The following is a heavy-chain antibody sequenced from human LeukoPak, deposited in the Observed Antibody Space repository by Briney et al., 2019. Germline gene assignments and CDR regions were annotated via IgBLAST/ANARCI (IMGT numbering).Heavy chain of an antibody. V-gene: IGHV1-69*04. CDR3: ARTLHKQEGRGVRGYSYAQHSAFDI. CDR2: IIPILGIA. D-gene: IGHD5-18*01. Sequence: GASVKVSCKASGGTFSSYAISWVRQAPGQGLEWMGRIIPILGIANYAQKFQGRVTITADKSTSTAYMELSSLRSGDTAVYYCARTLHKQEGRGVRGYSYAQHSAFDIWGQGTMVTVSS. J-gene: IGHJ3*02. CDR1: GGTFSSYA.